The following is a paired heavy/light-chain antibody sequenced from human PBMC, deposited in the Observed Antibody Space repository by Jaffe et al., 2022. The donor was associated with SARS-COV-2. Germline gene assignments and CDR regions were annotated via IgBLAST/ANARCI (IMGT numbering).Heavy chain of an antibody. D-gene: IGHD6-13*01. CDR1: GFSFDMHA. V-gene: IGHV3-23*01. Sequence: EVQLLESGGGLVQPGGSLKLSCAASGFSFDMHAMAWVRQAPGKGLQWVSAIHAGGAITYYADSVQGRFAISRDNSENTFYLQMNNLRAEDTALYYCAKVLGTSNWVFDSWGQGALVTVSS. CDR3: AKVLGTSNWVFDS. CDR2: IHAGGAIT. J-gene: IGHJ4*02.
Light chain of an antibody. J-gene: IGKJ4*01. CDR2: DAS. Sequence: EIVLSQSPATLSLSPGERATLSCRASHSVRSHLAWYQQKPGQAPRLLIHDASNRATGVPARFSGSGSGTDFTLTISSLEPEDFAVYYCQQRTDWPLTFGGGTKVEIK. CDR1: HSVRSH. CDR3: QQRTDWPLT. V-gene: IGKV3-11*01.